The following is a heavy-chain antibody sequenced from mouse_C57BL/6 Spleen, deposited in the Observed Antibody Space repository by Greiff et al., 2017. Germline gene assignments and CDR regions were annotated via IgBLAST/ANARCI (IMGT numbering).Heavy chain of an antibody. Sequence: QVQLQQPGAELVRPGSSVKLSCKASGYTFTSYWMHWVKQRPIQGLEWIGNIDPSDSATHYNQKFKDKATLTVDKSSSTAYMQLSSLTSEDSAVYYCARPTTRDYYAMDYWGQGTSVTVSS. V-gene: IGHV1-52*01. D-gene: IGHD2-10*01. CDR1: GYTFTSYW. J-gene: IGHJ4*01. CDR2: IDPSDSAT. CDR3: ARPTTRDYYAMDY.